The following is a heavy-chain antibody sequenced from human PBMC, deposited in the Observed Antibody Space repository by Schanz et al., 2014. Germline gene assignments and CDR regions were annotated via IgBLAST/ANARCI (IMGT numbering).Heavy chain of an antibody. CDR3: ARGVRVRGIIIDY. Sequence: EVQLVESGGGLVKPGGSLRLSCAASGFTFSNYTMYWVRQAPGKGLEWVSSITSTSRYIYYADSLKGRFTIFRDNAKNSVYLQMNSLRAEDTAEYYCARGVRVRGIIIDYWGPGTLVTVSS. CDR1: GFTFSNYT. J-gene: IGHJ4*02. D-gene: IGHD3-10*01. V-gene: IGHV3-21*01. CDR2: ITSTSRYI.